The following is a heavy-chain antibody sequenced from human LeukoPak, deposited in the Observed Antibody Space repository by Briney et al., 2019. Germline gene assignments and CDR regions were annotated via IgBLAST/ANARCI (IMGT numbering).Heavy chain of an antibody. J-gene: IGHJ6*03. Sequence: GGSLRLSCAASGFTFSSYAMHWVRQAPGKGLEWVAVISYDGSNKYYADSVKGRFTISRDNSKNTLYLQMNSLRAEDTAVYYCARDGVAYYYDSSGYTAGYYYMDVWGKGTTVTVSS. V-gene: IGHV3-30*04. CDR3: ARDGVAYYYDSSGYTAGYYYMDV. CDR1: GFTFSSYA. D-gene: IGHD3-22*01. CDR2: ISYDGSNK.